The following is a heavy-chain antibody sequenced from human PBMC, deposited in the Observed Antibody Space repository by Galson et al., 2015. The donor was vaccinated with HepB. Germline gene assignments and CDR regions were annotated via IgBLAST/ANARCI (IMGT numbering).Heavy chain of an antibody. CDR1: GYTFTSYG. Sequence: SVKVSCKASGYTFTSYGISWVRQAPGQGLEWMGWISAYNGNTNYAQKLQGRVTMTTDTSTSTAYMELRSLRSDDTAVYYCARRYYDFWSGSNWFDPWGQGTLVTVSS. J-gene: IGHJ5*02. D-gene: IGHD3-3*01. CDR2: ISAYNGNT. V-gene: IGHV1-18*01. CDR3: ARRYYDFWSGSNWFDP.